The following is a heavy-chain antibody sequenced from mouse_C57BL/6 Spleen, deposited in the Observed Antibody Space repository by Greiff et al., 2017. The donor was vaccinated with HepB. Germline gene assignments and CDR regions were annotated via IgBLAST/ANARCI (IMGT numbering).Heavy chain of an antibody. CDR1: GYSITSGYY. CDR3: ARDPYYGYFDY. V-gene: IGHV3-6*01. D-gene: IGHD1-1*01. Sequence: EVQLVESGPGLVKPSQSLSLTCSVTGYSITSGYYWNWIRQFPGNKLEWMGYISYDGSNNYNPSLKNRISITRDTSKNQFFLKLNSVTTEDTATYYCARDPYYGYFDYWGQGTTLTVSS. CDR2: ISYDGSN. J-gene: IGHJ2*01.